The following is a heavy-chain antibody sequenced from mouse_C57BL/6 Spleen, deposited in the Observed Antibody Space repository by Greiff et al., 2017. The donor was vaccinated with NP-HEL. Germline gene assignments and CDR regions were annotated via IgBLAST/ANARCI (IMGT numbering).Heavy chain of an antibody. CDR3: TRANYYGSSLWFAY. Sequence: QVQLQQSGAELVRPGASVTLSCKASGYTFTDYEMHWVKQTPVHGLEWIGAIDPETGGTAYTQKFKGKAILTADKSSSTAYMELRSLTSEDSAVYYCTRANYYGSSLWFAYWGQGTLVTVSA. V-gene: IGHV1-15*01. CDR2: IDPETGGT. J-gene: IGHJ3*01. D-gene: IGHD1-1*01. CDR1: GYTFTDYE.